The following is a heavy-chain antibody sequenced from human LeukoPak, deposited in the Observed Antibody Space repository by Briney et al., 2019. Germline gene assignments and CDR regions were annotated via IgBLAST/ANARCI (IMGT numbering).Heavy chain of an antibody. CDR2: IKSKTDGGTT. V-gene: IGHV3-15*01. Sequence: GGSLRLSCVASGFTFSNAWMSWVRQAPGKGLEWVGRIKSKTDGGTTDYAAPVKGRFTISRDDSKNTLYLQMNSLKTEDTAVYYCTTESFIVGPLDYWGQGTLVTVSS. D-gene: IGHD1-26*01. CDR1: GFTFSNAW. CDR3: TTESFIVGPLDY. J-gene: IGHJ4*02.